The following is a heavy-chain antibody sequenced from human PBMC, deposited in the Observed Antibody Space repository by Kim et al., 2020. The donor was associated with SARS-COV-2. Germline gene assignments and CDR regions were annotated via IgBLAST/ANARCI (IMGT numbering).Heavy chain of an antibody. J-gene: IGHJ4*02. V-gene: IGHV3-30*18. CDR2: ISYDGSNK. CDR1: GFTFSSYG. CDR3: AKGGDSSLNYYFDY. Sequence: GGSLRLSCAASGFTFSSYGMHWVRQAPGKGLEWVAVISYDGSNKYYADSVKGRFTISRDNSKNTLYLQMNSLRAEDTAVYYCAKGGDSSLNYYFDYWGQGTLVTVSS. D-gene: IGHD6-19*01.